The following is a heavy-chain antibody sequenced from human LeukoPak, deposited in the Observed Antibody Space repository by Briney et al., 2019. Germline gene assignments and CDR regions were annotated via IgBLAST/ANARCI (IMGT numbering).Heavy chain of an antibody. CDR2: IYYSGST. CDR3: ARLGLSLYYFDY. J-gene: IGHJ4*02. V-gene: IGHV4-39*01. CDR1: GGSISISSYY. Sequence: PSETLSLTCTVSGGSISISSYYWGWSRQPPGKGLEWIGCIYYSGSTYYTPSLNSRVTISVDTSKNQFSLKLSSVTAADTAVYYCARLGLSLYYFDYWGQGTLVTVSS.